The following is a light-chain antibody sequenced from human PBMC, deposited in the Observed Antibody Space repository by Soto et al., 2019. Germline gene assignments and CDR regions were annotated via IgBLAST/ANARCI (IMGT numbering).Light chain of an antibody. CDR1: QSVSSSY. V-gene: IGKV3-20*01. CDR3: QHYDSLPIT. CDR2: GAS. Sequence: EIVLTQSPGTLSLSPGERATLSCRASQSVSSSYLAWYQQTPGQPPRLLIYGASSRATGIPDRFSGSGSGTDFTLTISRLEPEDFAVFYCQHYDSLPITFGQGTRMEIK. J-gene: IGKJ5*01.